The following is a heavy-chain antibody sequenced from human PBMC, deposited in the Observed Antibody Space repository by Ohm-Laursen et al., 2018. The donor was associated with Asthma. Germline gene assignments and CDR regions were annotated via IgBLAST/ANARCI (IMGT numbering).Heavy chain of an antibody. J-gene: IGHJ4*02. V-gene: IGHV4-31*02. Sequence: TLSLTWTVSGDSISSGGYYWNWIRQRPGKGLEWIGYIYYSGSTHYNPSLRSRATISVDTSKNQFSLQLRSLTAAGTAVYYCAGDSSGYTYAYLDYWGQGALVTVSS. CDR1: GDSISSGGYY. CDR2: IYYSGST. CDR3: AGDSSGYTYAYLDY. D-gene: IGHD5-18*01.